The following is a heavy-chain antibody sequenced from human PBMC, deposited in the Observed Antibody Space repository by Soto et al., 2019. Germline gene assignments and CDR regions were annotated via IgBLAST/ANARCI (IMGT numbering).Heavy chain of an antibody. CDR1: GGSISSSSYY. Sequence: PSETLSLTCSVSGGSISSSSYYWGWIRQPPGKGLEWIGSIYYSGSTYYNPSLESRVTISVDTSKNQFSLKLSSMTATDMAVYYCARGYYSSGWFDPWGQGTLVTVSS. V-gene: IGHV4-39*01. D-gene: IGHD3-16*01. CDR3: ARGYYSSGWFDP. J-gene: IGHJ5*02. CDR2: IYYSGST.